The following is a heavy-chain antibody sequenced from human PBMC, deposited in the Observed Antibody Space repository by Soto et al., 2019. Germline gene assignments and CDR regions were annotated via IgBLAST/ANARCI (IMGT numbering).Heavy chain of an antibody. J-gene: IGHJ4*02. CDR2: TRNKANSYTT. CDR3: ARVDYSNRLFDY. D-gene: IGHD4-4*01. CDR1: GFTFSDHY. V-gene: IGHV3-72*01. Sequence: GGSLRLSCAASGFTFSDHYMDWVRQAPGKGLEWVGRTRNKANSYTTEYAASVKGRFTISRDDSKNSLYLKMNSLKTEDTAVYYCARVDYSNRLFDYWGQGTLVTVSS.